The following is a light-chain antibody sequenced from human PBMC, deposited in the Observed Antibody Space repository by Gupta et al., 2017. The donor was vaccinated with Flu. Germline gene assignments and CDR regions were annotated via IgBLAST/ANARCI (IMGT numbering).Light chain of an antibody. J-gene: IGKJ3*01. Sequence: LSLYPAYRDTRSGRTCQSGSRKYLAWYQQKQCHAPVLLIYGAAYMTAGSADIFRGSGAGTDVIFTISRCDPEDFEVYYCQQEDWSPPGVTFGHGTKVDVK. CDR3: QQEDWSPPGVT. V-gene: IGKV3-20*01. CDR1: QSGSRKY. CDR2: GAA.